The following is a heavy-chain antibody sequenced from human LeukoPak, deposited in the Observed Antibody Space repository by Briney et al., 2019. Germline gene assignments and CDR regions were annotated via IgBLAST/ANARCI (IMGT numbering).Heavy chain of an antibody. CDR2: IYYSGST. V-gene: IGHV4-59*08. D-gene: IGHD4-23*01. J-gene: IGHJ4*02. CDR3: ARHEEHGGGDCFDY. Sequence: SETPSLTCTVSGGSISSYYWSWIRQPPGKGLEWIGYIYYSGSTNYNPSLKSRVTISVDTSKNQFSLKLSSVTAADTAVYYCARHEEHGGGDCFDYWGQGTLVTVSS. CDR1: GGSISSYY.